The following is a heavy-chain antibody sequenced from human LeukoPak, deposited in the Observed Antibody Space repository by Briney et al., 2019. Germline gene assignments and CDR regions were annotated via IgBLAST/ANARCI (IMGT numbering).Heavy chain of an antibody. CDR2: INPDSGGT. Sequence: ASVKVSCKASGYTFTGYHMHWVRQAPGQGLEWMGWINPDSGGTDYAQKFQGRVTMTRDTSISTAYMELSRLRSDDTAMYYSARTFYYGSGRARYMDVWGKGTTVTVSS. CDR3: ARTFYYGSGRARYMDV. CDR1: GYTFTGYH. J-gene: IGHJ6*03. D-gene: IGHD3-10*01. V-gene: IGHV1-2*02.